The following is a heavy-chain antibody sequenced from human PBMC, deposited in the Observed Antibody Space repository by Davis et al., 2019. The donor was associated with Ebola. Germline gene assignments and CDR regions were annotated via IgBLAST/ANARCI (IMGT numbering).Heavy chain of an antibody. CDR2: ISSGGGAP. CDR1: GFTFSTYA. CDR3: AVQYIDY. D-gene: IGHD1-1*01. J-gene: IGHJ4*02. V-gene: IGHV3-23*01. Sequence: GESLKISCAVSGFTFSTYAMGWVRQAPGKGLEWVSDISSGGGAPYYADSVKGRFTTFRDNPKNTLYLQMNSLRADDTAVYYCAVQYIDYWGQGTLVTVSS.